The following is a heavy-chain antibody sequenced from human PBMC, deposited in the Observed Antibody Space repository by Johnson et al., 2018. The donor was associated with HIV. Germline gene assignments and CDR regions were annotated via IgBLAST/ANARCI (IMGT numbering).Heavy chain of an antibody. J-gene: IGHJ3*02. CDR2: IKSKTDGGTT. CDR3: TTGGIPVLPAGAFDM. D-gene: IGHD2-2*01. CDR1: GFTFSNAW. V-gene: IGHV3-15*01. Sequence: VQLVESGGGLVKPGGSLRLSCAASGFTFSNAWMSWVRQAPGKGLEWVGRIKSKTDGGTTDYAAPVKGRFTISRDDSKNTLYLQMNSLKTEDTAVYYCTTGGIPVLPAGAFDMWGQGTVVTVSS.